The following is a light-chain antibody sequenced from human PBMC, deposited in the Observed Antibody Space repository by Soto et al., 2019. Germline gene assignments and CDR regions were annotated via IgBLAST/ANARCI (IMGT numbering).Light chain of an antibody. CDR2: GVS. J-gene: IGKJ1*01. Sequence: DIQLTQSPSSVASSVGDTVTITCRASQGLSSWLAWYQHKPGKAPKLLIFGVSNLQSGVPSRFSGSASAADFTLTINSLQPEDFATYYCQQAKSFPWTFGHGTRVEIK. CDR3: QQAKSFPWT. V-gene: IGKV1-12*01. CDR1: QGLSSW.